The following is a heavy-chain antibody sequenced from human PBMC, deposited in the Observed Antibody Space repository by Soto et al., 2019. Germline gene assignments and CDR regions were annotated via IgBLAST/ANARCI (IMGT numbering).Heavy chain of an antibody. J-gene: IGHJ6*03. CDR1: GFTFSNAW. CDR3: TTESNVDIVATTANTYYYYYMDV. CDR2: IKSKTDGGTT. Sequence: GGSLRLSCAASGFTFSNAWMIWVRQAPGKGLEWVGRIKSKTDGGTTDYAAPVKGRFTISRDDSKNTLYLQMNSLKTEDTAVYYCTTESNVDIVATTANTYYYYYMDVWGKGTTVTVSS. V-gene: IGHV3-15*01. D-gene: IGHD5-12*01.